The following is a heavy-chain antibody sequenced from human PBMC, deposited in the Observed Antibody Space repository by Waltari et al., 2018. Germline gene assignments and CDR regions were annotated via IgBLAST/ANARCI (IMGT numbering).Heavy chain of an antibody. V-gene: IGHV4-31*03. CDR3: ARSQLTYFDY. CDR2: IYYSGST. CDR1: GGSIRRGGYC. J-gene: IGHJ4*02. Sequence: QVQLQESGPGLVKPSQTLSLTCTVSGGSIRRGGYCWSWFRQHPGKGLEWIGYIYYSGSTYYNPSLKSRVTISVDTSKNQFSLKLSSVTAADTAVYYCARSQLTYFDYWGQGTLVTVSS. D-gene: IGHD2-2*01.